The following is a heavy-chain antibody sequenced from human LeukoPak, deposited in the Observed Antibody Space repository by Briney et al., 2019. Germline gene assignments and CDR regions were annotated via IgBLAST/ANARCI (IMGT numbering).Heavy chain of an antibody. CDR3: ARAYYGSGSYYIV. D-gene: IGHD3-10*01. V-gene: IGHV3-7*01. CDR2: IKQDGSEK. Sequence: GGSLRLSCAASGFTFSSYWMSWVRQAPGKGLEGVANIKQDGSEKYYVDSVKGRFAISRDNAKNSLYLQMNSLRAEDTAVYYCARAYYGSGSYYIVWGQGTLVTVSS. J-gene: IGHJ4*02. CDR1: GFTFSSYW.